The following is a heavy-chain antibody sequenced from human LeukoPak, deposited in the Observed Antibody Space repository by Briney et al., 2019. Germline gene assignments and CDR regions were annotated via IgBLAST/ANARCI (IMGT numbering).Heavy chain of an antibody. V-gene: IGHV1-69*05. CDR3: ARADNGGNWFDP. Sequence: GASVKVSCKASGGTFSSYAISWVRQAPGQGLEWMGGIIPIFGTANYAQKFQGRVTITRDTSASTAYMELSSLKSEDTGVYYCARADNGGNWFDPWGQGTLVTVSS. D-gene: IGHD4-23*01. CDR2: IIPIFGTA. J-gene: IGHJ5*02. CDR1: GGTFSSYA.